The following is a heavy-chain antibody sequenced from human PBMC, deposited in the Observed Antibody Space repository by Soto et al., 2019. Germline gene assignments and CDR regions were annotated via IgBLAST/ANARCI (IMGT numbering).Heavy chain of an antibody. D-gene: IGHD1-26*01. J-gene: IGHJ6*02. Sequence: GGGLIQPGGSLRLSCAASGFTVNSNYMSWVRQAPGEGLQWVSITNTGGTTYYADSVKGRFTVSGDNSKNTLYLQMNSLRAEDTAVYYCAKGDGFILAVWGQGTTVSVSS. CDR1: GFTVNSNY. V-gene: IGHV3-53*01. CDR3: AKGDGFILAV. CDR2: TNTGGTT.